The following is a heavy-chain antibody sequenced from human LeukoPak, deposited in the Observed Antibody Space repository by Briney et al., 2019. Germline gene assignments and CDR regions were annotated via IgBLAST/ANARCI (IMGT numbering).Heavy chain of an antibody. CDR2: IRSKAYGETA. CDR1: GFTFGDYA. Sequence: LPGGSLRLSCTASGFTFGDYAMSWIRQAPGKGLEWVGFIRSKAYGETADYAASVKGRFTISRDESKAIAYLQMNSLKTEDTAVYHCTRDRGAYNLYDYWGQGTLVTVSS. D-gene: IGHD1-1*01. V-gene: IGHV3-49*03. CDR3: TRDRGAYNLYDY. J-gene: IGHJ4*02.